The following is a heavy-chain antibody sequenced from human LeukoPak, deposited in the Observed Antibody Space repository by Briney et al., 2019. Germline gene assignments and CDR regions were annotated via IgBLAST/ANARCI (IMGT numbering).Heavy chain of an antibody. D-gene: IGHD6-13*01. V-gene: IGHV4-38-2*02. CDR3: ARDPGYSSSLYFDP. Sequence: SETLSLTCTVSGYSISSGYYWGWIRQPPGKGLEWIGSIYHSGSTYYTPSLKSRVTISVDTSKNQFSLKLSSVTAADTAVYYCARDPGYSSSLYFDPWGQGTLVTVSS. CDR2: IYHSGST. J-gene: IGHJ5*02. CDR1: GYSISSGYY.